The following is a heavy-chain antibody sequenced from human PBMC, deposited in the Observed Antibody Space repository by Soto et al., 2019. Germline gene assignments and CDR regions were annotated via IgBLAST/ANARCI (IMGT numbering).Heavy chain of an antibody. CDR3: ARDPGGLRGWYEP. CDR2: ISYDGSNK. CDR1: GFTFSSYT. V-gene: IGHV3-30-3*01. D-gene: IGHD5-12*01. Sequence: QVQLVGSGGGVVQPGRSLRLSCAASGFTFSSYTMHWVRQAPGKGLDWVAAISYDGSNKYYADSVKGRFTISRDNSKNTLYLQMTSVRAGDTAVYFCARDPGGLRGWYEPWGQGTLVSVSS. J-gene: IGHJ5*02.